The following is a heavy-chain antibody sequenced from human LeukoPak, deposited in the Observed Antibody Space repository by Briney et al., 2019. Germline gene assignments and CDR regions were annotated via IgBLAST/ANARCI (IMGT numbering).Heavy chain of an antibody. CDR3: ARSAFTIPRIAVAGTRAWYFDL. CDR1: GGSFSGYY. CDR2: INHSGST. D-gene: IGHD6-19*01. V-gene: IGHV4-34*01. Sequence: SETLSLTCAVYGGSFSGYYWSWIRQPPGKGLEWIGEINHSGSTNYNPSLKSRVTISVDTSKNQFSLKLSSVTAADTAVYYCARSAFTIPRIAVAGTRAWYFDLWGRGTPVTVSS. J-gene: IGHJ2*01.